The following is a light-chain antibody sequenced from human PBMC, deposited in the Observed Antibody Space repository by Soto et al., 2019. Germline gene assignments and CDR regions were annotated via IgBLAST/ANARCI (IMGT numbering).Light chain of an antibody. J-gene: IGKJ2*03. CDR2: AAS. CDR1: QSISSY. CDR3: QQSYSTPQS. Sequence: DIQMTQSPSSLSASVGDSVTITCRASQSISSYLNWYQQKPGKAPNLLIYAASSLQSGVPSRFSGSGSGTDFTLTISSLLPEDFATYYCQQSYSTPQSFGQGTKLEIK. V-gene: IGKV1-39*01.